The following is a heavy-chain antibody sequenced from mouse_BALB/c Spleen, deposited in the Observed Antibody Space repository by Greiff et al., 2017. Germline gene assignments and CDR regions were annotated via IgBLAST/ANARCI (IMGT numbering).Heavy chain of an antibody. V-gene: IGHV5-6-5*01. CDR2: ISSGGST. CDR1: GFTFSSYA. Sequence: EVMLVESGGGLVKPGGSLKLSCAASGFTFSSYAMSWVRQTPEKRLEWVASISSGGSTYYPDSVKGRFTISRDNARNILYLQMSSLRSEDTAMYYCARDDGYDAMDYWGQGTSVTVSS. CDR3: ARDDGYDAMDY. D-gene: IGHD1-2*01. J-gene: IGHJ4*01.